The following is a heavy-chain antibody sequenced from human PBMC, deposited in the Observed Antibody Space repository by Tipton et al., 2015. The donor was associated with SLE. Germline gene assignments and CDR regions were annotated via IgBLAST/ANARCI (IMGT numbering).Heavy chain of an antibody. V-gene: IGHV3-74*01. CDR3: AKSGSYSPLDN. CDR1: GVTFSSYW. J-gene: IGHJ4*02. Sequence: SGVTFSSYWMHWVRQAPGKGLAWVSRINSDGSTTNYADSVKGRFTISRDNARNTLYLQMNSLKTEDTAVYYCAKSGSYSPLDNWGQGTLVTVSS. CDR2: INSDGSTT. D-gene: IGHD1-26*01.